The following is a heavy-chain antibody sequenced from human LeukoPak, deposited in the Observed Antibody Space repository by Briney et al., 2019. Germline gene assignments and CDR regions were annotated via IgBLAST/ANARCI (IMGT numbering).Heavy chain of an antibody. J-gene: IGHJ4*02. CDR3: ARHPFATPFDY. CDR2: AYYSGHT. V-gene: IGHV4-59*08. D-gene: IGHD2-15*01. CDR1: GGSISDNY. Sequence: PSETLSLTCTVSGGSISDNYWSWIRQPPGKGLEWIGYAYYSGHTNYNSTLKSRVTMSLDTSKSQFSLRLSSVTAADTAVYFCARHPFATPFDYWGPGTLVTVSS.